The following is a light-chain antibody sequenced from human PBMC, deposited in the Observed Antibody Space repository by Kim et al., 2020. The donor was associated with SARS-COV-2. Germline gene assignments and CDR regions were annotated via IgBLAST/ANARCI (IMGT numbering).Light chain of an antibody. V-gene: IGKV1-6*01. Sequence: AAVGDRVTITCRASQVIRNDLGWYQQKRGKAPKLLISAASTLHTGVPSRFSGSGSGTDFTLTISSLQPEDFATYYCLQDYSYPWTFGQGTKVDIK. CDR3: LQDYSYPWT. CDR2: AAS. J-gene: IGKJ1*01. CDR1: QVIRND.